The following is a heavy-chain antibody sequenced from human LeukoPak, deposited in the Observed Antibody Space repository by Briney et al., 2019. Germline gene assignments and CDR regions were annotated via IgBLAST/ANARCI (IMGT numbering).Heavy chain of an antibody. CDR2: IDPSGGST. V-gene: IGHV1-46*01. CDR3: ARLSQQTFDI. J-gene: IGHJ3*02. CDR1: GYTFTTYY. Sequence: GASVKVSCKASGYTFTTYYMHWVRQAPGQGLEWMGIIDPSGGSTSYAQKFQGRVTMTSDTSTSTVYMELSSVRSDDAAVYYCARLSQQTFDIWGQGTLVTVSS.